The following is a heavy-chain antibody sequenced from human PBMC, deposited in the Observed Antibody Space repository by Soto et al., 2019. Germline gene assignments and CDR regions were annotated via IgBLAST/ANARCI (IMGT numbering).Heavy chain of an antibody. D-gene: IGHD3-16*01. CDR3: AHRRWGSTEGAFDI. Sequence: QITLKESGPTLVKPTQTLTLTCTFSGFSLSTSGVGVGWIRQPPGKALEWLALIYWDDGKPYSPSLKSRLTITKDTSKTQVVLRMTNMDPVDTATYYCAHRRWGSTEGAFDIWGQGTMVTVSS. CDR1: GFSLSTSGVG. V-gene: IGHV2-5*02. J-gene: IGHJ3*02. CDR2: IYWDDGK.